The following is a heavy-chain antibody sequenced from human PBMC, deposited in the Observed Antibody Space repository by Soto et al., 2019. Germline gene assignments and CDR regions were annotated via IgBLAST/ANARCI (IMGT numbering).Heavy chain of an antibody. J-gene: IGHJ4*02. D-gene: IGHD1-26*01. CDR3: ARGRSGLNAESFDF. CDR2: IYHSGST. Sequence: QVQLQESGPGLVKPSQTLSLTCIVSGGSISSGAHYCSWIRQHPGKGLEWIGYIYHSGSTYYNPSLKSRLSISVDTSKNHFSLRLSSVTAADTAVYYCARGRSGLNAESFDFWGQGTLVTVSS. CDR1: GGSISSGAHY. V-gene: IGHV4-31*03.